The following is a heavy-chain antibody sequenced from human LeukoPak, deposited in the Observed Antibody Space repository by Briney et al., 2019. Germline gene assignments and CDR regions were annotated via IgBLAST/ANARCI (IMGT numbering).Heavy chain of an antibody. Sequence: GGSLRLSCAASGFTFSSYAMSWVRQAPGEGLEWVSAISGSGGSTYYADSVKGRFTISRDNSKNTLYLQMNSLRAEDTAVYYCAKDFVGRITMIVVASGYFDYWGQGTLVTVSS. CDR3: AKDFVGRITMIVVASGYFDY. D-gene: IGHD3-22*01. J-gene: IGHJ4*02. CDR1: GFTFSSYA. V-gene: IGHV3-23*01. CDR2: ISGSGGST.